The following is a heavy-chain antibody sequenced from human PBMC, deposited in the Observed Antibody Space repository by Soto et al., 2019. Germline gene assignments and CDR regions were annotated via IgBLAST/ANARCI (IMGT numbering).Heavy chain of an antibody. CDR2: IYWDDDK. CDR3: AHRRSIAAAGTVALDI. CDR1: GFSLDTSGVG. J-gene: IGHJ3*02. D-gene: IGHD6-13*01. V-gene: IGHV2-5*02. Sequence: QITLKESGPTLVKPTQTLTLTCTFSGFSLDTSGVGVAWIRQPPGKALEWLALIYWDDDKRYSPSLKSRLTITNATPKTQVVLTMTNLAPVDTATYYCAHRRSIAAAGTVALDIWGQGTMVTVSS.